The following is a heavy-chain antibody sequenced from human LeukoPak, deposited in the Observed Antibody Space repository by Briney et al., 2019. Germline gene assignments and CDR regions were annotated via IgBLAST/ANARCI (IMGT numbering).Heavy chain of an antibody. CDR3: ARDTMQCSGGSCLGQDAFDI. Sequence: SETLSLTCTVSGGSISSYYWSWIRQPAGKGLEWIGRIYTSGSTNYNPSLKSRVTMSVDTSKNQFSLKLSSVTAADTAVYYCARDTMQCSGGSCLGQDAFDIWGQETMGTVSS. CDR2: IYTSGST. D-gene: IGHD2-15*01. J-gene: IGHJ3*02. CDR1: GGSISSYY. V-gene: IGHV4-4*07.